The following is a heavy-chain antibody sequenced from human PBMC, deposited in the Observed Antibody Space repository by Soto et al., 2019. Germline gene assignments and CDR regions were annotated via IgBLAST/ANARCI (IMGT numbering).Heavy chain of an antibody. CDR2: INHSGST. CDR3: ARGRKYSSSYIY. V-gene: IGHV4-34*01. J-gene: IGHJ4*02. D-gene: IGHD6-6*01. CDR1: GGYFRGYY. Sequence: SATLSLTCAAYGGYFRGYYWSSIRQPPGKGLEWIGEINHSGSTNYNPSLKSRVTISVDTSKNQFSLKLSSVTAADTAVYYCARGRKYSSSYIYWGQGTLVTVSS.